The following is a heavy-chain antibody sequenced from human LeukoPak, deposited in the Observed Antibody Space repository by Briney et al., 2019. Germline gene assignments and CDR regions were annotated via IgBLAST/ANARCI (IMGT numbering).Heavy chain of an antibody. J-gene: IGHJ4*02. CDR2: IKQDGSEK. CDR1: GFTFSSYW. D-gene: IGHD3-3*01. CDR3: ARDLEPLYYDFWSGPVDY. V-gene: IGHV3-7*01. Sequence: GGSLRLSCAASGFTFSSYWMSWVRQAPGKGLEWVANIKQDGSEKYYVDSVKGRFTTSRDNAKNSLYLQMNSLRAEDTAVYYCARDLEPLYYDFWSGPVDYWGQGTLVTVSS.